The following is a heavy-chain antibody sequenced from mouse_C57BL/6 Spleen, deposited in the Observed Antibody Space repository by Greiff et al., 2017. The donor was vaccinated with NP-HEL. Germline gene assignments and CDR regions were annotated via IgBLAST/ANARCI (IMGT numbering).Heavy chain of an antibody. CDR1: GYTFTDYE. CDR3: TRSAYYSNYVLDY. D-gene: IGHD2-5*01. J-gene: IGHJ2*01. Sequence: QVQLKESGAELVRPGASVTLSCKASGYTFTDYEMHWVKQTPVHGLEWIGAIDPETGGTAYNQKFKGKAILTADKSSSPAYMELRSLTSEDSAVYYCTRSAYYSNYVLDYWGQGTTLTVSS. CDR2: IDPETGGT. V-gene: IGHV1-15*01.